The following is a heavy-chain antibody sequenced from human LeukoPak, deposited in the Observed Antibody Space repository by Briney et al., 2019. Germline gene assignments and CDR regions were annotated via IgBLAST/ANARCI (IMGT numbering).Heavy chain of an antibody. CDR1: DGSISSSSYY. J-gene: IGHJ4*02. CDR3: ARGHDFWSGYLSY. CDR2: IYYSGST. D-gene: IGHD3-3*01. V-gene: IGHV4-39*07. Sequence: SETLSLTCTVSDGSISSSSYYWGWIRQPPGKGLEWIGSIYYSGSTYYNPSLESRVTISVDTSKNQFSLKLSSVTAADTAVYYCARGHDFWSGYLSYWGQGTLVTVSS.